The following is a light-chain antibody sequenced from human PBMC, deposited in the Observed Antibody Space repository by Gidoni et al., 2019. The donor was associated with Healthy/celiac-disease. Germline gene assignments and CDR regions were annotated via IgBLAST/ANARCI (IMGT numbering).Light chain of an antibody. J-gene: IGKJ4*01. V-gene: IGKV4-1*01. CDR3: QQYYSTPRLT. CDR2: WAS. CDR1: QSVLYSSNNKNY. Sequence: DFVMTQSPDSLAVSLGERATINCKSSQSVLYSSNNKNYLAWYQQKPGQPPKLLIYWASTRESGVPDRFSGSGSGTDFTLTISSLQAEDVAVYYCQQYYSTPRLTFGGGTKVEIK.